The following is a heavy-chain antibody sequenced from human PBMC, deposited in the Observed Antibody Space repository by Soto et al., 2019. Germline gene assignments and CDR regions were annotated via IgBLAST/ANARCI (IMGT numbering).Heavy chain of an antibody. CDR2: IWYDGSNK. CDR3: ARSYSSGWYSWGWFDP. Sequence: QVQLVESGGGVVQPGRSLRLSCAASGFTFSSYGMHWVRQAPGKGLEWVAVIWYDGSNKYYADSVKGRFTISRDNSKNTLYLQMNSLRAEDTAVYYCARSYSSGWYSWGWFDPWGQGTLVTVSS. J-gene: IGHJ5*02. CDR1: GFTFSSYG. D-gene: IGHD6-19*01. V-gene: IGHV3-33*01.